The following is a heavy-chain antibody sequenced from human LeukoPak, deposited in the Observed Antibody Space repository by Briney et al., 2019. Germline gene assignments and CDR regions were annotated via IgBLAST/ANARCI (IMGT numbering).Heavy chain of an antibody. V-gene: IGHV1-69*13. Sequence: ASVKVSCKASGYTITNNYMHWVRQAPGQGLEWMGGIIPIFGTANYAQKFQGRVTITADESTSTAYMELSSLRSEDTAVYYCASGVGGYDSSGYQGVRDYYYYYYMDVWGKGTTVTISS. CDR2: IIPIFGTA. CDR1: GYTITNNY. CDR3: ASGVGGYDSSGYQGVRDYYYYYYMDV. J-gene: IGHJ6*03. D-gene: IGHD3-22*01.